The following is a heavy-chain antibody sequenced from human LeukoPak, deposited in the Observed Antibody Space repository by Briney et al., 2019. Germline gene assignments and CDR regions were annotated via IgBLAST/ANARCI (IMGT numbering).Heavy chain of an antibody. CDR3: ARGVAGYFDI. J-gene: IGHJ3*02. CDR2: IKQDGSEK. V-gene: IGHV3-7*01. CDR1: GFTFSSYA. D-gene: IGHD6-19*01. Sequence: PGGSLRLSCAASGFTFSSYAMHWVRQAPGKGLEWVANIKQDGSEKYYVDSVKGRFTISRDNAKNSLYLQMNSLRAEDTAVYYCARGVAGYFDIWGQGTMVTVSS.